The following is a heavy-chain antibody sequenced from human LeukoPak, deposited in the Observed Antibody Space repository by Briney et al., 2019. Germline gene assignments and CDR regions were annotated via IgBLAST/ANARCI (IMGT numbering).Heavy chain of an antibody. V-gene: IGHV1-8*01. J-gene: IGHJ4*02. CDR3: AIAKAT. CDR2: ISPDSGKT. CDR1: GYTFTSYD. Sequence: ASVKVSCKASGYTFTSYDINWVRQATGQGLEWVGWISPDSGKTGYAEKFQGRVTITRNTSKTTPYMELSSLRAADTTVYYGAIAKATWGQGTLVTVSS.